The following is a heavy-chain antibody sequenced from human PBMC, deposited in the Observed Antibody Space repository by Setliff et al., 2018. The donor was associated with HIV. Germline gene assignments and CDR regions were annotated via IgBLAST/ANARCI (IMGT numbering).Heavy chain of an antibody. J-gene: IGHJ3*02. CDR1: GFSLSSYV. CDR2: ISGSGGST. Sequence: ETLSLSCAVSGFSLSSYVMTWVRQAPGPGLEWVSAISGSGGSTYYADSLKGRFTISRDTSKNTLYLQMNTLRAEDTAIYHCAKVAGAGSQRGLKAFDIWGQGTMVTVSS. CDR3: AKVAGAGSQRGLKAFDI. D-gene: IGHD1-26*01. V-gene: IGHV3-23*01.